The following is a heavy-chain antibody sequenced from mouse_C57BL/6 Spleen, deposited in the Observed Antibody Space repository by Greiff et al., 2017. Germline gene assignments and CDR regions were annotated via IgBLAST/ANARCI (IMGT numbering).Heavy chain of an antibody. CDR1: GFTFSDYG. J-gene: IGHJ4*01. CDR2: ISSGSSTI. CDR3: ARIRGGAMDY. Sequence: EVMLVESGGGLVKPGGSLKLSCAASGFTFSDYGMHWVRQAPEKGLEWVAYISSGSSTIYYADTVKGRFTISRDNAKNTLFLQMTSLRSEDTAMYYCARIRGGAMDYWGQGTSVTVSS. V-gene: IGHV5-17*01.